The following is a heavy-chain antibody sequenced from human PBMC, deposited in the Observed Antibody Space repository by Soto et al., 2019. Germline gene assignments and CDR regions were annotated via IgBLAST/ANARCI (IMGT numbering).Heavy chain of an antibody. CDR3: AKSQSPMVRGVIEAFDF. CDR1: GFTFDDYA. V-gene: IGHV3-20*04. D-gene: IGHD3-10*01. J-gene: IGHJ4*02. Sequence: EVQLVESGGGVVRPGGSLRLCCVASGFTFDDYAMSWVRQVPGKGLEWVSGINWNGGSTHYADSVKGRCTISRDNAKNSLYLQMHSLRDEDTAFYYCAKSQSPMVRGVIEAFDFWGQGTLVTVSS. CDR2: INWNGGST.